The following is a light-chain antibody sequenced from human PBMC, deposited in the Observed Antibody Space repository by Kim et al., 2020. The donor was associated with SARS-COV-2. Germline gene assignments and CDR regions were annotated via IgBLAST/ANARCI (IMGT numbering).Light chain of an antibody. V-gene: IGKV6D-21*02. CDR3: HQTNNLQYT. CDR1: QSIGSS. Sequence: SVTPKGKVTITCQASQSIGSSLHWYQQKPNQSPKLLIKYASQSISGVPSRFSGSGSGTNFTLTINSLEAEDAAAYYCHQTNNLQYTFGQGTKLEI. CDR2: YAS. J-gene: IGKJ2*01.